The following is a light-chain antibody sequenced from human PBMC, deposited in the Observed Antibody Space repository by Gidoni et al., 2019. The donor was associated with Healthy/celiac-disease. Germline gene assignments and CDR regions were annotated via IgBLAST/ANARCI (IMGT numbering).Light chain of an antibody. CDR1: SLRSYY. J-gene: IGLJ1*01. CDR3: NSRDSSGNHQV. V-gene: IGLV3-19*01. CDR2: GKN. Sequence: SSELTQDPAVSVALGQTVRITCQGDSLRSYYPRWYQQKPGQAPVLVIYGKNNRPSGIPDRFSGSSSGNTASLTITGAQAEDEADYYCNSRDSSGNHQVFGTGTKVTVL.